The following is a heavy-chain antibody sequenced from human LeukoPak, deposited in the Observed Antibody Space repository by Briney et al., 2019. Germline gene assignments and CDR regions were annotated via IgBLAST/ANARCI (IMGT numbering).Heavy chain of an antibody. CDR3: ARSXNDYGEKYYFDY. Sequence: PSETLSLTCTVSGGSISSYYWSWIRQPPGKGLEWIGYIYTSGSTNYNPSLKSRVTISVDTSKNQFSLKLSSVTAADTAVYYCARSXNDYGEKYYFDYWGQGTLVTVSS. J-gene: IGHJ4*02. D-gene: IGHD4-17*01. V-gene: IGHV4-4*09. CDR2: IYTSGST. CDR1: GGSISSYY.